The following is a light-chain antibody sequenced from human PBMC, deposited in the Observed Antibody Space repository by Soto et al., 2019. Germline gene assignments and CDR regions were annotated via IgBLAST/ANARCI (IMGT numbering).Light chain of an antibody. CDR1: QSISSY. J-gene: IGKJ1*01. CDR2: AAS. CDR3: QRSYSTPLS. V-gene: IGKV1-39*01. Sequence: DIQMTQSPSSLSASVGDRVTITCRASQSISSYLNWYQQKPGKAPKLLIYAASSLQSGVPSRFSGSGSGTDFTLTISSLQPEDFATYYCQRSYSTPLSFCQGTKVEIK.